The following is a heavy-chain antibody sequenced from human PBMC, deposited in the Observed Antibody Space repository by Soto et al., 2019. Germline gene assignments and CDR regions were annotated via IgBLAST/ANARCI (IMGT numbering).Heavy chain of an antibody. V-gene: IGHV4-34*01. CDR2: INHSGST. CDR3: ARGTFRGYCSGGSCLGWFDP. CDR1: GGSFSGYY. J-gene: IGHJ5*02. Sequence: SETLSLTCAVYGGSFSGYYWIWIRQPPGKGLEWIGEINHSGSTNYNPSLKSRVTISVDTSKNQFSLKLSSVTAADTAVYYCARGTFRGYCSGGSCLGWFDPWGQGTLVTVSS. D-gene: IGHD2-15*01.